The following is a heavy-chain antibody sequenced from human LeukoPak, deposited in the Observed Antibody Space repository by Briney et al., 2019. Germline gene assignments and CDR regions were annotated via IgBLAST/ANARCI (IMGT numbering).Heavy chain of an antibody. Sequence: ASVKVSCTTSGYTFTGYYIHWVRQAPGQGLEWMGWINPKSGGTNYAQKFQDYVTMTRDTSISTAYMELSRLRSDDTAIYYCARAYLKSGGQVDWFDPWGQGTLVTVSS. CDR1: GYTFTGYY. J-gene: IGHJ5*02. D-gene: IGHD2-21*01. CDR2: INPKSGGT. CDR3: ARAYLKSGGQVDWFDP. V-gene: IGHV1-2*04.